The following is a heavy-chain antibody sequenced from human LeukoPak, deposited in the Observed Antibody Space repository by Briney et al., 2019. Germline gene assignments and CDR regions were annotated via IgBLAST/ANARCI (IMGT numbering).Heavy chain of an antibody. CDR3: ARGADTHFDY. Sequence: PGGSLRLSCAASGFTFSNYDMHWVRQATGKGLDCVSAIGTAGDTYYQGSVRGRFTMSRENAKNSLYLQMNSLTAGDTAVYYCARGADTHFDYWGQGILVTVSS. J-gene: IGHJ4*02. CDR1: GFTFSNYD. V-gene: IGHV3-13*01. D-gene: IGHD2-15*01. CDR2: IGTAGDT.